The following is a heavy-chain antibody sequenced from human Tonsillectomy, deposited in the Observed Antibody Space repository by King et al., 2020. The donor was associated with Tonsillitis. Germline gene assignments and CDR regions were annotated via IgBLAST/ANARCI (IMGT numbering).Heavy chain of an antibody. Sequence: VQLVESGGGLMQPGGSLRLSCAASGFIVSSNYMSWVRQAPGKGLECVSVIYSGGSTYYADSVKGRFTISRDNSKNTLYLQMNSLRAEDTALYYCARSSGWYLGDCDYWGQGTLAT. J-gene: IGHJ4*02. D-gene: IGHD6-19*01. CDR2: IYSGGST. CDR3: ARSSGWYLGDCDY. CDR1: GFIVSSNY. V-gene: IGHV3-53*01.